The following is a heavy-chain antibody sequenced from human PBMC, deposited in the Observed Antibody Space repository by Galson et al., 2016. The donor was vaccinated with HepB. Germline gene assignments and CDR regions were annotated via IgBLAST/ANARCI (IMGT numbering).Heavy chain of an antibody. CDR3: ARGPLRV. J-gene: IGHJ1*01. CDR1: GASFSGYY. CDR2: IDYSGNT. Sequence: TLSLTCTVYGASFSGYYWSWIRQAPGRGLEWIGGIDYSGNTNYNPSLESRVTLSLDTSKNHLSLNLSAVTAADTGVYYCARGPLRVWGQGTLVTVSS. V-gene: IGHV4-34*01.